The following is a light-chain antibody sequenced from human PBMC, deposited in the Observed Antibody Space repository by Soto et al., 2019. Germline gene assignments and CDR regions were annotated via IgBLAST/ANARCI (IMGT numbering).Light chain of an antibody. J-gene: IGLJ3*02. CDR2: EVS. V-gene: IGLV2-23*02. CDR1: SSDVGSYNL. Sequence: QSVLTQPASVSGSPGQSITISCTGTSSDVGSYNLVSWYQQHPDKAPKLIIYEVSQRPSGVSNRFSGSKSGNAASLTISGLQAEDEADYYCCSYAGSSTLVFGGGTKLTVL. CDR3: CSYAGSSTLV.